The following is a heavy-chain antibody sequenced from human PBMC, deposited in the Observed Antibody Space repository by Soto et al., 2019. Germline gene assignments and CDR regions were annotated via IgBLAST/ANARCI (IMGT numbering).Heavy chain of an antibody. CDR2: IYSGGST. CDR1: GFTVSTKY. D-gene: IGHD3-16*01. J-gene: IGHJ4*02. CDR3: ARDPWAADY. V-gene: IGHV3-66*01. Sequence: EVQLVDSGGGLVQPGGSLRLSCAASGFTVSTKYMSWVRQAPGKGLEWVSGIYSGGSTFYADSVRGRFTISRDNSKNTVNLQMNSLRAEDTAVYYCARDPWAADYWGQGTLVTVSS.